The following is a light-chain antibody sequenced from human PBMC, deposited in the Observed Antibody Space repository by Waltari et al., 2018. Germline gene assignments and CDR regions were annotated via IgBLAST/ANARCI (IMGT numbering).Light chain of an antibody. J-gene: IGKJ3*01. CDR3: QQGNSYPFT. CDR2: YAN. CDR1: QGISSY. Sequence: IQMSPSTSSLSASVGDRVTLTCRASQGISSYLNWYQQKPGKAPKLLIYYANSLASGVPSRFSGSGSGTEFTLTISSLQPEDFTSYYCQQGNSYPFTFGPGTKLDIK. V-gene: IGKV1-13*02.